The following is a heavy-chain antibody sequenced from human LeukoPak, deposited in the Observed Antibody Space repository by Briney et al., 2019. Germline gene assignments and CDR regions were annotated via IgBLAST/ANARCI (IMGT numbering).Heavy chain of an antibody. V-gene: IGHV4-34*01. Sequence: SETLSLTCAVYGGSFSGYYWSWIRQPPGEGLKWIGEINHSGSTNYNPSLKSRVTISVDPSKNQFSLKLSSVTAADTAVYYCARAAYYGPHWAYWGQGTLVTVSS. D-gene: IGHD4-17*01. CDR2: INHSGST. CDR1: GGSFSGYY. CDR3: ARAAYYGPHWAY. J-gene: IGHJ4*02.